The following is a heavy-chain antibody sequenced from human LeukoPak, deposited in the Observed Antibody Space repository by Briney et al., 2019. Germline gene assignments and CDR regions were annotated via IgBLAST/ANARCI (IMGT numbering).Heavy chain of an antibody. CDR3: ARLGVSYDILTGYSN. CDR1: GYSFTSYW. D-gene: IGHD3-9*01. J-gene: IGHJ4*02. V-gene: IGHV5-51*01. CDR2: IYPGDSDT. Sequence: GESLKISRKGSGYSFTSYWIGWVRQMPGKGLEWMGIIYPGDSDTRYSPSFQGQVTISADKSIGTAYLQWSSLKASDTAMYYCARLGVSYDILTGYSNWGQGTLVTVSS.